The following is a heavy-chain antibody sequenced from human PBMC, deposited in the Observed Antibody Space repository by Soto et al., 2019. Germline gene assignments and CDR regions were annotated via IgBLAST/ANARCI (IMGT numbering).Heavy chain of an antibody. CDR3: ARESWNHTFYYYYGMDV. D-gene: IGHD1-1*01. CDR1: GGSISSYY. CDR2: IYYSGST. Sequence: PSETLSLTCTVSGGSISSYYWSWIRQPPGKGLEWIGYIYYSGSTNYNPSLKSRVTISVDTSKNQFSLKLSSVTAADTAVYYCARESWNHTFYYYYGMDVWGQGTTVTVSS. V-gene: IGHV4-59*01. J-gene: IGHJ6*02.